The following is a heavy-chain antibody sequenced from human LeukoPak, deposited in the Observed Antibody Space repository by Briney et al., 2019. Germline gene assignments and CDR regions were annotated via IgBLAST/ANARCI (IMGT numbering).Heavy chain of an antibody. CDR3: ARASDSCRGCAFDI. V-gene: IGHV3-7*01. Sequence: GGSLRLSCAASEFTFTNFWMSGVRQAPGKGLEWVANTNRDGSEKYYADSVKGRVTISRDNARKFLYLQLNSLRVDDTAVYYCARASDSCRGCAFDIWGQGTVVTVSS. CDR2: TNRDGSEK. CDR1: EFTFTNFW. D-gene: IGHD2-2*01. J-gene: IGHJ3*02.